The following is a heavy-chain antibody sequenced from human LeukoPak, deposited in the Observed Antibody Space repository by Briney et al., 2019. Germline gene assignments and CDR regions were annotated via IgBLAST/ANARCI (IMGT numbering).Heavy chain of an antibody. CDR1: GGSFSGYY. Sequence: SETLSLTCAVYGGSFSGYYWSWIRQPPGKGLEWIGEINHSGSTNYNPSLKSRVTISVDTSKNQFSLKLSSVTAEDTAVYYCARVSSKYVFILHWGQGTLVTVSS. V-gene: IGHV4-34*01. CDR2: INHSGST. J-gene: IGHJ4*02. CDR3: ARVSSKYVFILH. D-gene: IGHD4-11*01.